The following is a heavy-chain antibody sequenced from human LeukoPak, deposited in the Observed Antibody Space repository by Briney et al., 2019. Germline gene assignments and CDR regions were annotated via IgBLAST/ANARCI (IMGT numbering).Heavy chain of an antibody. V-gene: IGHV4-59*12. Sequence: SETLSLTCTVSGGSISSYYWSWIRQPPGKGLEWIGYIYYSGSTKYNPSLKSRVTISVDTSKNQFSLKLSSVTAADTAVYYCARDRVSSGWYMGFDYWGQGTLVTVSS. CDR1: GGSISSYY. J-gene: IGHJ4*02. D-gene: IGHD6-19*01. CDR2: IYYSGST. CDR3: ARDRVSSGWYMGFDY.